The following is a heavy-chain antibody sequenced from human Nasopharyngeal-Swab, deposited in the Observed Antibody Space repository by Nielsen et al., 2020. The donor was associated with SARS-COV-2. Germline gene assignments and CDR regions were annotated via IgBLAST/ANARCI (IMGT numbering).Heavy chain of an antibody. CDR3: AKDMQLGTAMADAFDI. CDR2: ISWDGGST. J-gene: IGHJ3*02. V-gene: IGHV3-43*01. D-gene: IGHD5-18*01. CDR1: GFTFDDYT. Sequence: LSLTCAASGFTFDDYTMHWVRQAPGKGLEWVSLISWDGGSTYYEDSVKCRFTISRDNSKHSLYLQMNSLRTDDNALYYCAKDMQLGTAMADAFDIWGQGTIVTVFS.